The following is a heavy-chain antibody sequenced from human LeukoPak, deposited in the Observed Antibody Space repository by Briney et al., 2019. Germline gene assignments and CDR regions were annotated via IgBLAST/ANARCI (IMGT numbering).Heavy chain of an antibody. V-gene: IGHV3-30*02. D-gene: IGHD6-13*01. CDR2: IRYDGSNK. J-gene: IGHJ4*02. Sequence: GRSLRLSCAASGFTFYDYAMRWVRQALGKGLEWVAFIRYDGSNKYYADSVKGRFTISRDNSKNTLYLQMNSLRAEDTAVYYCAKDSGSVSTYFDYWGQGTLVTVSS. CDR3: AKDSGSVSTYFDY. CDR1: GFTFYDYA.